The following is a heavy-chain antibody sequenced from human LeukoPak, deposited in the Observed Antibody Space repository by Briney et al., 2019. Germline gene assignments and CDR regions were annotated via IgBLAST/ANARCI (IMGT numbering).Heavy chain of an antibody. J-gene: IGHJ4*02. V-gene: IGHV3-64D*09. CDR1: GFTFSSYA. CDR3: VKREGGTYFFDY. Sequence: PGGSLRLSCSASGFTFSSYAMHWVRQAPGKGLEYASGISTYGSSTYYADSVKGRFTISRDNSKDTVYLQMSSLRAEDTAVYYCVKREGGTYFFDYWGQGTLVTVSS. D-gene: IGHD2-15*01. CDR2: ISTYGSST.